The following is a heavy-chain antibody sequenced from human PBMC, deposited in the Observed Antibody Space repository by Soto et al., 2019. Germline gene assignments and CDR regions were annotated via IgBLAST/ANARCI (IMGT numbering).Heavy chain of an antibody. CDR1: GGSISSYF. V-gene: IGHV4-59*08. Sequence: SETLSLTCTVSGGSISSYFWSWIRQPPGKGLEWIGYIYYSGSTNYNPSLNSRITINADTSNNQLSLQLNSVTPDDTAVYYCARLIGDSWLDSWGQGTLVTVSS. CDR2: IYYSGST. CDR3: ARLIGDSWLDS. J-gene: IGHJ5*01.